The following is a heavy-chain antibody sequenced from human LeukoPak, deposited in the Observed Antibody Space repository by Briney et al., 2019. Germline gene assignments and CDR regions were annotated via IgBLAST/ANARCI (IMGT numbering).Heavy chain of an antibody. Sequence: GGSLRLSCAASGFTFSNYAMSWVRQAPGKGLEWVSAIYYGGGSTYYADSVKGRFTISRDNSRNTLYLQMISLRAEDTAVYYCAIDRLVGVPTVLWDYWGEGTLVTVSS. D-gene: IGHD3-3*01. CDR1: GFTFSNYA. J-gene: IGHJ4*02. CDR3: AIDRLVGVPTVLWDY. CDR2: IYYGGGST. V-gene: IGHV3-23*01.